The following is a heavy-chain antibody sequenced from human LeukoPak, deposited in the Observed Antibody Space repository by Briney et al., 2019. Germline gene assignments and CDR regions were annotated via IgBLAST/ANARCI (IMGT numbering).Heavy chain of an antibody. Sequence: GGSPRLSCAASGFTFSSYAMSWVRQAPGKGLEWVSAISGSGGSTYYADSVKGRFTISRDNSKNTPYLQMNSLRAEDTAVYYCAKLPRKQWLADNWGQGTLVTVSS. D-gene: IGHD6-19*01. J-gene: IGHJ4*02. V-gene: IGHV3-23*01. CDR1: GFTFSSYA. CDR2: ISGSGGST. CDR3: AKLPRKQWLADN.